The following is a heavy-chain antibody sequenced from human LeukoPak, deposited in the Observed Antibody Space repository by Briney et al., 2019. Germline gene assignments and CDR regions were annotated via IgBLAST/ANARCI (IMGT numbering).Heavy chain of an antibody. Sequence: GGSLRLSWPAYGCTFSSYAIHCVRQAPGKGLEYVSAISSNGGSTYYANSVKDRFTISRDNSKSTMYLEMGGQRAEEMAVYDCASLDVWGQGTTVTVSS. CDR2: ISSNGGST. J-gene: IGHJ6*02. CDR3: ASLDV. V-gene: IGHV3-64*01. CDR1: GCTFSSYA.